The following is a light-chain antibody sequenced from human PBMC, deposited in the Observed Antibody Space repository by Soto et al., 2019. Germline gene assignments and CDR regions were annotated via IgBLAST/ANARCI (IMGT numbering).Light chain of an antibody. Sequence: QSALTQPASVSGSPGQSITISCTGTSNDVGGYNYVSWYQQQPGKAPKLIIYEVSHRPSGISNRFSGSKSDNTASLTISGLHVEDEADYYCSSHSATSPYVFGTGTQLTVL. J-gene: IGLJ1*01. CDR1: SNDVGGYNY. CDR3: SSHSATSPYV. V-gene: IGLV2-14*01. CDR2: EVS.